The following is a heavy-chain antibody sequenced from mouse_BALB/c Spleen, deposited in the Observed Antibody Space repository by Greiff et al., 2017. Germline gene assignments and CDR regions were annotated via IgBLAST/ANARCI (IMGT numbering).Heavy chain of an antibody. J-gene: IGHJ2*01. Sequence: VQLQQSGPELVKPGASVKISCEASGYSFTSYYIHWVKQRPGQGLEWIGWIFPGSGNTKYKEKFKGKATMTADTSSSTAYMQLSSLTSEDSAVYFCARDWDGGFDYWGQGTTLTVSS. CDR1: GYSFTSYY. V-gene: IGHV1-66*01. CDR2: IFPGSGNT. D-gene: IGHD4-1*01. CDR3: ARDWDGGFDY.